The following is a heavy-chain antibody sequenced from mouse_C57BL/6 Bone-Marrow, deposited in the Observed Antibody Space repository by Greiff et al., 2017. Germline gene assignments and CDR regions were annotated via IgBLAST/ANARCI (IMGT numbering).Heavy chain of an antibody. J-gene: IGHJ1*03. Sequence: QVQLQQPGAELVKPGASVKLSCKASGYTFTSYWMQWVKQRPGQGLEWIGEIDPSDSYTNYNQKFKGKATLTVDTSSSTAYMQLSSLTSGDSAVYYCGRGAGHYWYFDVWGTGTTVTVSS. CDR1: GYTFTSYW. V-gene: IGHV1-50*01. CDR3: GRGAGHYWYFDV. CDR2: IDPSDSYT.